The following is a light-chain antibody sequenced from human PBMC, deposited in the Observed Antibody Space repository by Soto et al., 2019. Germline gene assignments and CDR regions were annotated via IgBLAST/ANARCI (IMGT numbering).Light chain of an antibody. CDR3: YSWASTRTPWL. J-gene: IGLJ3*02. Sequence: QSALNQPASVSGSPGQSITISCTGTSSDIGDYNYVSWYQLHPDKAPKLLIYKVSDRPSGVSSRFSGSKSGSTAFLTISGLQPEDEADYDCYSWASTRTPWLFGGGTKVTVL. CDR1: SSDIGDYNY. CDR2: KVS. V-gene: IGLV2-14*01.